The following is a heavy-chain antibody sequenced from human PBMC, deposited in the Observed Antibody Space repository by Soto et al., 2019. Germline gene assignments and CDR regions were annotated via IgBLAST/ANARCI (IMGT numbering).Heavy chain of an antibody. J-gene: IGHJ6*02. CDR2: IYHRGST. V-gene: IGHV4-4*02. Sequence: QVQLQESGPGLVKPSGTLSLTCAVSGGSISSSNWCSWVRQPPGKGLEWIGEIYHRGSTNYNPSLKSRVTISVXXSXNXXSLKLSSVTAADTAVYYCARWGCVTSCLQGYGMDVWGQGTTVTVSS. CDR1: GGSISSSNW. D-gene: IGHD2-2*01. CDR3: ARWGCVTSCLQGYGMDV.